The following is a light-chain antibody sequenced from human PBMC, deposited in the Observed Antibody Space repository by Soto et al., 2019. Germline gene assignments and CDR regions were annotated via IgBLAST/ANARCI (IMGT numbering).Light chain of an antibody. Sequence: SYELTQPLSVSVALGQTARITGGGNNIGSKNVHWYQQKPGQAPVLVIYRDSNRPSGIPERFPGSNSGNTATLTISRAQAGDEADYYCQVWDSSTARVFGGGTKLTVL. CDR2: RDS. V-gene: IGLV3-9*01. CDR3: QVWDSSTARV. J-gene: IGLJ3*02. CDR1: NIGSKN.